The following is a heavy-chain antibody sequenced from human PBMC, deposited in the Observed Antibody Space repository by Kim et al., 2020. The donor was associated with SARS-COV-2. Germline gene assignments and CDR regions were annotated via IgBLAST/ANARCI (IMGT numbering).Heavy chain of an antibody. D-gene: IGHD3-22*01. CDR3: ARDYDSSGFRLDY. J-gene: IGHJ4*02. V-gene: IGHV6-1*01. Sequence: AVSVKSRITINPDTSKSQFALQLNSVTPEDTAVYYCARDYDSSGFRLDYWGQGTLVTVSS.